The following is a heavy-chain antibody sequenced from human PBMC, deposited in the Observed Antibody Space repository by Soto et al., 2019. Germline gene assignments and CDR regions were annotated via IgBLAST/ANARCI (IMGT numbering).Heavy chain of an antibody. CDR2: IWYDGGNK. CDR3: ARDGDVNTGFGKDY. V-gene: IGHV3-33*01. J-gene: IGHJ4*02. CDR1: GFTFSNYG. Sequence: QVQLVESGGGVVQPGRSLRLSCAASGFTFSNYGMHWVRQAPGKGLEWVAFIWYDGGNKYYAESVKGRFIISRDNSKNTLYLQMNSLRAEDTAVYYCARDGDVNTGFGKDYWGQGTLVTVSS. D-gene: IGHD3-16*01.